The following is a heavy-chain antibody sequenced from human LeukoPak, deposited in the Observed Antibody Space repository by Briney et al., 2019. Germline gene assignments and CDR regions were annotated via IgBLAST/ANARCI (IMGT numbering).Heavy chain of an antibody. CDR3: AREGRSSGWYSDY. Sequence: GASVKVSCKASGYTFTSYGISWVRQAPGQGLEWMGWINPNSGGTNYAQKFQGRVTMTRDTSISTAYMELSRLRSDDTAVYYCAREGRSSGWYSDYWGQGTLVTVSS. V-gene: IGHV1-2*02. D-gene: IGHD6-19*01. CDR1: GYTFTSYG. CDR2: INPNSGGT. J-gene: IGHJ4*02.